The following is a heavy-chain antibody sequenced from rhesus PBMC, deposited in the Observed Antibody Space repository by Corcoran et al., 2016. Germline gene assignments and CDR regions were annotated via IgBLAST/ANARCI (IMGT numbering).Heavy chain of an antibody. CDR1: GFTFSSYE. Sequence: DVQLVESGGGLVKPGGSLRLSCVASGFTFSSYEMHWVRQAPGKGLEWVSSISSASSYIYYADSVKGRFTISRDNAKNSLSLQMNSLKTEDTAVYYCTRVGYYSGSYSPLDAVDFWGQGLRVTVSS. D-gene: IGHD3-16*01. CDR2: ISSASSYI. J-gene: IGHJ3*01. CDR3: TRVGYYSGSYSPLDAVDF. V-gene: IGHV3-100*02.